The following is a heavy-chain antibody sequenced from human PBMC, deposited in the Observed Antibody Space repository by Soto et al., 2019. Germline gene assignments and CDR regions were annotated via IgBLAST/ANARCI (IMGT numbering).Heavy chain of an antibody. CDR3: ARGGGDLYDILTGYYNPLDAFEI. Sequence: PSETLSLTCTVSGGSISGHYWTWIRKSPGKGLERIGYIFYSGSTNYNPSLKSRVTISVDTSKNQFSLKLSSVTAADTAVYYCARGGGDLYDILTGYYNPLDAFEIWGQGTMVTVSS. CDR1: GGSISGHY. J-gene: IGHJ3*02. V-gene: IGHV4-59*11. CDR2: IFYSGST. D-gene: IGHD3-9*01.